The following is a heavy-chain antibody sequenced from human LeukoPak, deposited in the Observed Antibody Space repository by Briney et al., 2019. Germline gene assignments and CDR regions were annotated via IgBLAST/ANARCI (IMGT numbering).Heavy chain of an antibody. CDR1: GFTFSSYA. CDR3: ARDALEEWLTLWFDY. J-gene: IGHJ4*02. V-gene: IGHV3-30-3*01. Sequence: SGGSLRLSCAASGFTFSSYAMHWVRQAPGKGLEWVAVISYDGSNKYYADSVKGRFTISRDNSKNTLYLQMNSLRAEDTAVYYCARDALEEWLTLWFDYWGQGTLVTVSS. CDR2: ISYDGSNK. D-gene: IGHD6-19*01.